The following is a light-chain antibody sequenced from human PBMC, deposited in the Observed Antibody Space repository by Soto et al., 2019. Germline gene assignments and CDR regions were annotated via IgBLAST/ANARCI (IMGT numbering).Light chain of an antibody. Sequence: DIQMTQSPSSLSASVGDRVTITCRASQSISSYLNWYQQKPGKAPKFLIYAASSLQSGVPSRFSGSGSGTDFTLTISSLQPEDFATYYCQQSYSTPYTFGQGTKLGIK. CDR1: QSISSY. CDR3: QQSYSTPYT. V-gene: IGKV1-39*01. CDR2: AAS. J-gene: IGKJ2*01.